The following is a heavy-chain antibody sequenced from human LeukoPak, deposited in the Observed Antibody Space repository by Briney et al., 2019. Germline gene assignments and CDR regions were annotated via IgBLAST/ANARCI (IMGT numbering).Heavy chain of an antibody. CDR1: GFTFSNYW. V-gene: IGHV3-74*01. CDR3: ARDEAVGAPFDY. D-gene: IGHD1-26*01. CDR2: ITSDGSST. Sequence: PGGSLRLSCAASGFTFSNYWMHWVRQAPGTGLVWVSRITSDGSSTSYADSVKGRFTISRDNAKNTLYLHMNSLRAEDTAVYYYARDEAVGAPFDYWGQGTLVTVSS. J-gene: IGHJ4*02.